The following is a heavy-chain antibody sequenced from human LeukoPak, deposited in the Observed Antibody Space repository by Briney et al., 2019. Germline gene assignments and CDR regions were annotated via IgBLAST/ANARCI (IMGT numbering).Heavy chain of an antibody. CDR2: MNPNSGNT. Sequence: ASVKVSCKASGYTFTSYDINWVRQATGQGLEWMGWMNPNSGNTGYAQKFQGRVTMTRNTSISTAYMELSSLRSEDTAVYYCARDNGGTAMAYYYYYYMDVWGKGTTVTVSS. D-gene: IGHD5-18*01. CDR1: GYTFTSYD. CDR3: ARDNGGTAMAYYYYYYMDV. V-gene: IGHV1-8*01. J-gene: IGHJ6*03.